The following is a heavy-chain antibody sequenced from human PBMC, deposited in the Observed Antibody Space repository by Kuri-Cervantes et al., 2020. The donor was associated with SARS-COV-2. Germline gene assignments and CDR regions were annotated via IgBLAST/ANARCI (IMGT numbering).Heavy chain of an antibody. Sequence: GESLKISCAASGFTFSSYEMNWVRQAPGKGLEWVSSISSSSSYIYYADSVKGRFTISRDNAKNSLYLQMNSLRAEDTAVYYCGRGRYDFWSGFFPPTLWGQGTLVTVSS. CDR2: ISSSSSYI. D-gene: IGHD3-3*01. CDR1: GFTFSSYE. V-gene: IGHV3-21*01. J-gene: IGHJ4*02. CDR3: GRGRYDFWSGFFPPTL.